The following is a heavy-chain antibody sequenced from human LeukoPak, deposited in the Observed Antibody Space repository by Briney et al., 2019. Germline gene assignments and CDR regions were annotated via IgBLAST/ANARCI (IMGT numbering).Heavy chain of an antibody. CDR2: INSDGSST. CDR3: ARGEQWAYWYFDL. Sequence: GGSLRLSCAASGFIFSDYYMSWIRQAPGKGLVWVSRINSDGSSTSYADSVKGRFTISRDNAKNTLYLQMNSLRAEDTAVYYCARGEQWAYWYFDLWGRGTLVTVSS. V-gene: IGHV3-74*01. D-gene: IGHD6-19*01. CDR1: GFIFSDYY. J-gene: IGHJ2*01.